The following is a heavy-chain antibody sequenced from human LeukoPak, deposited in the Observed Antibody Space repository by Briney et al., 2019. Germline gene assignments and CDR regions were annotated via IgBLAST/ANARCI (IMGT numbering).Heavy chain of an antibody. CDR2: IKQDGSKK. D-gene: IGHD4-23*01. CDR3: ARVRSTVAIARGFDI. Sequence: GGSLRLSCAASGFTFSTYWMTWVRQAPGKWLEWVANIKQDGSKKYSVDSVKGRFTISRENAKNSLYLQMNSLRAEDTAVYYCARVRSTVAIARGFDIWGQGTMVTVSS. J-gene: IGHJ3*02. V-gene: IGHV3-7*03. CDR1: GFTFSTYW.